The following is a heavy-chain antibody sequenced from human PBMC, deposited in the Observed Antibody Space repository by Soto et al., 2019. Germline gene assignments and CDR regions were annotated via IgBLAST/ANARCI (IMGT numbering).Heavy chain of an antibody. CDR3: AAGQATTRDYYYGMDV. CDR2: IVVGSGNT. V-gene: IGHV1-58*01. Sequence: ASVKVSFKASGFTFTSSAVQWVRQARGQRLEWIGWIVVGSGNTNYAQKFQERVTITRDMSTSTAYMELSSLRSEDTAVYYCAAGQATTRDYYYGMDVWGQGTTVTVSS. D-gene: IGHD5-12*01. CDR1: GFTFTSSA. J-gene: IGHJ6*02.